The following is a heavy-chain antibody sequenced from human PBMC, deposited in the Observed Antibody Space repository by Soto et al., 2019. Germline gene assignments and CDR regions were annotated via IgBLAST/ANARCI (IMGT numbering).Heavy chain of an antibody. CDR2: IYYSGST. J-gene: IGHJ5*02. V-gene: IGHV4-59*01. CDR1: CCSISSYY. CDR3: ARVLFGRGNWFDP. D-gene: IGHD3-3*01. Sequence: SETLSLTCTVSCCSISSYYWSWIRQPPGKGLEWIGYIYYSGSTNYNPSLKSRVTISVDTSKNQFSLKLSSVTAADTAVYYCARVLFGRGNWFDPWGQGTLVTVSS.